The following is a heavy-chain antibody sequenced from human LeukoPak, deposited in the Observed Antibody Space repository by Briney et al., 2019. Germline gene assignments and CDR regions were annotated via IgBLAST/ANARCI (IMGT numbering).Heavy chain of an antibody. V-gene: IGHV1-18*01. Sequence: ASVTVSFTASGYTFTSYGISWVRQAPGQGLEWMGWISAYNGNTNYAQKLQGRVTMTTDTSTSTAYMELRSLRSDDTAVYYCARESNGFRDPFDPWGQGTLVTVSS. D-gene: IGHD5-24*01. CDR2: ISAYNGNT. CDR1: GYTFTSYG. J-gene: IGHJ5*02. CDR3: ARESNGFRDPFDP.